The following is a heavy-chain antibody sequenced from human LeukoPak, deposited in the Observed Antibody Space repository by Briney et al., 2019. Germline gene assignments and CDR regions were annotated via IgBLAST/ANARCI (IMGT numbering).Heavy chain of an antibody. CDR1: GGSFSGYY. CDR2: INHSGST. D-gene: IGHD5-24*01. CDR3: ARDMATVGNAFDI. J-gene: IGHJ3*02. Sequence: PSETLSLTCAVHGGSFSGYYWSWIRQPPGKGLEWIGEINHSGSTNYNPSLKSRVTISVDTSKNQFSLKLRSMTAADTAVYYCARDMATVGNAFDIWGQGTMVTVSS. V-gene: IGHV4-34*01.